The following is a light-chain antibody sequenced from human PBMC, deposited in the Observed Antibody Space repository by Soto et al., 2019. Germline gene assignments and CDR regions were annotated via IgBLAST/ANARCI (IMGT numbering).Light chain of an antibody. V-gene: IGKV1-39*01. CDR3: QQSYSTPPG. Sequence: DIQMTQSPSTLSASVGDRVTITCRASQSISTWLAWYQQKPGRAPKLLIYAASSLQGGVPSRFSGSGSGTDFTLTISSLQPEDFATYYCQQSYSTPPGFGPGTKVDI. CDR1: QSISTW. J-gene: IGKJ3*01. CDR2: AAS.